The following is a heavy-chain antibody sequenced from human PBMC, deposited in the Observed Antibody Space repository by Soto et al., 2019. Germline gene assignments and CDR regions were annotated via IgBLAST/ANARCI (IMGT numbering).Heavy chain of an antibody. CDR3: ARPVAGTQYYFDY. CDR1: GGSISSYY. V-gene: IGHV4-59*08. J-gene: IGHJ4*02. CDR2: IYYSGST. Sequence: QVQLQESGPGLVKPSETLSLTCTVSGGSISSYYWSWIRQPPGKGLEWIGYIYYSGSTNYNPSLKSRVTISVDTSKNQFSLKLSSVTAADTAVYYCARPVAGTQYYFDYWGQGTLVTVSS. D-gene: IGHD6-19*01.